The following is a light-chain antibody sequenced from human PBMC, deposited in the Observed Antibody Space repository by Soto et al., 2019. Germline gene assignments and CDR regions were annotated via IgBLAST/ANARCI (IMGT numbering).Light chain of an antibody. J-gene: IGKJ2*01. Sequence: EIVLTQSPGTLSLSPGETATLSCRASQSINNNYLAWYQQKLGQAPRLLVYRASGSPGGIPDRFSGSGSGTDFTLTITRLEPEDFALYYCQQYGGSPYTFGQGTKLEIK. CDR3: QQYGGSPYT. CDR2: RAS. CDR1: QSINNNY. V-gene: IGKV3-20*01.